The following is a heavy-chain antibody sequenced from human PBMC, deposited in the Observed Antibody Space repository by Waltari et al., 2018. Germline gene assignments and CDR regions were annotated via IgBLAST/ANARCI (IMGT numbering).Heavy chain of an antibody. CDR1: GFVFNNAW. Sequence: VQLVESGGDLVEPGGSLTLSCAASGFVFNNAWMNWVRQTAGKGPEWVGRIRNKADGGTTDYAASVKYRFTISRDDSFNTMYLEMNYLRTEDTAVYYCTTDEAGPRYWRQGTLVTVS. J-gene: IGHJ4*02. CDR2: IRNKADGGTT. V-gene: IGHV3-15*07. CDR3: TTDEAGPRY.